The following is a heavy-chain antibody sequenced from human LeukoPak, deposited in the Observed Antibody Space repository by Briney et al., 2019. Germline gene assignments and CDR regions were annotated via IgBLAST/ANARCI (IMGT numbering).Heavy chain of an antibody. D-gene: IGHD5-12*01. CDR2: ISAYIGNT. V-gene: IGHV1-18*01. J-gene: IGHJ4*02. CDR3: ARASGGYSGYIYFDY. Sequence: ASVKVSCKASGYNLTNYGINWVRQAPGQGLEWMGWISAYIGNTVHAQKFQGRLTMTTDTSTSTAYMELSSLRSEDTAVYYCARASGGYSGYIYFDYWGQGTLVTVSS. CDR1: GYNLTNYG.